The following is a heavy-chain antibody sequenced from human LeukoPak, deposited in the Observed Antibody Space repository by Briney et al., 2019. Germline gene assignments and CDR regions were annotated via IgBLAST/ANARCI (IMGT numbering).Heavy chain of an antibody. Sequence: ASVKVSCKASGYTFNSYGISWVRQAPGQGLEWMGWISAYNGNTNYAQKLQGRVTMTTDTSTSTAYMELRSLRSDDTAVYYCARYYDILTGYYGPGMDVWGQGTTVTVSS. V-gene: IGHV1-18*01. J-gene: IGHJ6*02. CDR2: ISAYNGNT. CDR1: GYTFNSYG. D-gene: IGHD3-9*01. CDR3: ARYYDILTGYYGPGMDV.